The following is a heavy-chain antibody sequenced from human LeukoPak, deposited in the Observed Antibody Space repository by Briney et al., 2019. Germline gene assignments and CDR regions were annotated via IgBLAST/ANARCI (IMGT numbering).Heavy chain of an antibody. J-gene: IGHJ4*02. CDR1: GFTFNNYD. CDR2: IRYDGSNE. V-gene: IGHV3-30*02. CDR3: VGDFDY. D-gene: IGHD3-16*01. Sequence: PGGSLRLSCAASGFTFNNYDMHWVRQGPGMGLEWVAFIRYDGSNECYADSVKGRFTISGDNSKNTLYLQMNSLRAEDTAVYYCVGDFDYWGQGTLVTVCS.